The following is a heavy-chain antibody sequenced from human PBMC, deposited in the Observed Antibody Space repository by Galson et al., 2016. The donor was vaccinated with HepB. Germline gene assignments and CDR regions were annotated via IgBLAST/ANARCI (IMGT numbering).Heavy chain of an antibody. V-gene: IGHV3-23*01. D-gene: IGHD3-22*01. Sequence: SLRLSCAASTFTFSSFAMRWVRQAPGKGLEWVSSIGHSGGYIYYADSVKGRFTISRDNSNNTLYLQMNSLRAEDTAVYYCARHPDYYDNSGYLDCWGQGTLVTVSS. CDR1: TFTFSSFA. J-gene: IGHJ4*02. CDR3: ARHPDYYDNSGYLDC. CDR2: IGHSGGYI.